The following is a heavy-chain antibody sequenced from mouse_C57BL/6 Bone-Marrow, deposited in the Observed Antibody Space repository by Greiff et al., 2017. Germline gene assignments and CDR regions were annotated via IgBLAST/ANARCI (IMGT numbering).Heavy chain of an antibody. CDR2: IWGGGST. Sequence: VQGVESGPGLVAPSQSLSITCTVSGFSLTSYGVDWVRQPPGKGLEWLGVIWGGGSTNYNSALMSRLSISKDNSKSQVFLKMNSLQTDDTAMYYCAKRGLNYYGSSFYAMDYWGQGTSVTVSS. J-gene: IGHJ4*01. CDR1: GFSLTSYG. CDR3: AKRGLNYYGSSFYAMDY. D-gene: IGHD1-1*01. V-gene: IGHV2-9*01.